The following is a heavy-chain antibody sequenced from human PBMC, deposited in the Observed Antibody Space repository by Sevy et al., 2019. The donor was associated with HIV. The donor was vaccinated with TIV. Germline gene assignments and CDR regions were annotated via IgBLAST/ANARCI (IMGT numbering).Heavy chain of an antibody. D-gene: IGHD6-19*01. CDR1: GFTFSSYS. V-gene: IGHV3-48*02. Sequence: GGSLRLSCAASGFTFSSYSMNWVRQAPGKGLEWVSYISSSSSTIYYADSVKGRFTISRDNAKNSLYLQMNSLRDEDTAVYYCARVGLEERERWPLDYWGQGTLVTVSS. CDR2: ISSSSSTI. CDR3: ARVGLEERERWPLDY. J-gene: IGHJ4*02.